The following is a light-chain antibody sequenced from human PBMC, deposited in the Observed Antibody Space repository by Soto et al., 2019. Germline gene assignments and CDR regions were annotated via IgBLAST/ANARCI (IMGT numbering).Light chain of an antibody. V-gene: IGKV3-11*01. J-gene: IGKJ3*01. Sequence: EIFFSLSPSTLSLYQGERATLSCRASQTVNNFFAWYQQKPGQAPRLLIYDASYRATGIPARFSGSGSGTDFTLTISSLEAEDSAIYYCQQRGSWPATFGPGTKVDIK. CDR2: DAS. CDR3: QQRGSWPAT. CDR1: QTVNNF.